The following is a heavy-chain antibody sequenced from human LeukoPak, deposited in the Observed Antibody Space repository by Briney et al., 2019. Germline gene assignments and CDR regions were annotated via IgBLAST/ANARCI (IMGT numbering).Heavy chain of an antibody. Sequence: PGGSLRLSXAASGFTFSSYEMNWVRQAPGKGLEWVSYISSSGSSIYYADSVKGRFTISRDNAKNLLYLQMNSLRAEDTAVYYCARVRQTTVTTAYYFDYWGQGTLVTVSS. V-gene: IGHV3-48*03. CDR3: ARVRQTTVTTAYYFDY. CDR2: ISSSGSSI. CDR1: GFTFSSYE. D-gene: IGHD4-17*01. J-gene: IGHJ4*02.